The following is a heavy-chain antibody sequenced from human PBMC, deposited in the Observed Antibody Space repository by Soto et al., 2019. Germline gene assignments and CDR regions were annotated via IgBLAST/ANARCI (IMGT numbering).Heavy chain of an antibody. J-gene: IGHJ4*02. D-gene: IGHD4-17*01. CDR2: ISYDGSNK. Sequence: PGGSLRLSCAASGFTFSSYAMHWVRQAPGKGLEWVAVISYDGSNKYYADSVKGRFTISRDNSKNTLYLQMNSLRAEDTAVYYCARGVDYGDYYFDYWGQGTLVTVSS. V-gene: IGHV3-30-3*01. CDR1: GFTFSSYA. CDR3: ARGVDYGDYYFDY.